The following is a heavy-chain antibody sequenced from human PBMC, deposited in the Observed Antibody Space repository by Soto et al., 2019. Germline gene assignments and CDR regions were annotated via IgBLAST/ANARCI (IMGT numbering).Heavy chain of an antibody. V-gene: IGHV3-23*01. CDR3: AKLGFVLMELYYFHQ. CDR1: GFTFSSYA. Sequence: GGSLRLSCTASGFTFSSYAMSWVRQAPGKELEWVSTISGNSGKTNYAESVKGRFSISRDNSKNTVHLQLDSLRAEDTAVYFCAKLGFVLMELYYFHQWGQGTLVTVSS. CDR2: ISGNSGKT. D-gene: IGHD2-8*01. J-gene: IGHJ4*01.